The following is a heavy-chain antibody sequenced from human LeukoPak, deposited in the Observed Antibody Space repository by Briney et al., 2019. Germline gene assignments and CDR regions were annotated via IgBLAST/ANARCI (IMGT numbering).Heavy chain of an antibody. CDR3: ARASYNWN. CDR1: GFTFSDYL. CDR2: IGPSGTAL. Sequence: PGGSLRLSCAASGFTFSDYLMSWVRQAPGKGLEWASYIGPSGTALYYADSVKGRFTISRDDAKNSLYLQLSSLRAEDTAVYYSARASYNWNWGQGTLVTVSS. J-gene: IGHJ4*02. D-gene: IGHD1-20*01. V-gene: IGHV3-11*01.